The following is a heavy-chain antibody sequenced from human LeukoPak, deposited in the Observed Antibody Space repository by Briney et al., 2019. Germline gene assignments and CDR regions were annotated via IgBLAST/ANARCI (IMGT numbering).Heavy chain of an antibody. V-gene: IGHV4-39*01. CDR3: ARQGGLID. D-gene: IGHD3-22*01. CDR2: IYYSGST. Sequence: SETLSLTCTVSGGSISSSSYYWGWIRQPPGKGLEWIGSIYYSGSTYYNPSLKSRVTISVDTSKNQFSLKLSSVTAADTAVYYCARQGGLIDWGQGTLVTVSS. J-gene: IGHJ4*02. CDR1: GGSISSSSYY.